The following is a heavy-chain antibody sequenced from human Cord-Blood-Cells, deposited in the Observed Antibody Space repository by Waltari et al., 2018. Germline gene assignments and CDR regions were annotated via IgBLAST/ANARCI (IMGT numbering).Heavy chain of an antibody. CDR2: INSDGSST. Sequence: EVQLVESGGGLVQPGGSLSLSCAASGFTFSSYWMHWVRQAPGKGLVWVSRINSDGSSTSYADSVKGRFTISRDNAKNTLYLQMNSLRAEDTAVYYCARGGDYSNAFDIWGQGTMVTVSS. CDR1: GFTFSSYW. D-gene: IGHD4-4*01. V-gene: IGHV3-74*01. J-gene: IGHJ3*02. CDR3: ARGGDYSNAFDI.